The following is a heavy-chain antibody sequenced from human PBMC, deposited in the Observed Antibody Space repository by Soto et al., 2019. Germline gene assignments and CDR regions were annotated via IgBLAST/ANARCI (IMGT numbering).Heavy chain of an antibody. D-gene: IGHD3-22*01. CDR1: GFTLSDHY. J-gene: IGHJ4*02. Sequence: EVQLVESGGCLVQPGGSLRLSGAGSGFTLSDHYIDWVRQAPGKGLEWVGRSRDKPQGYSTAYAASVKGRFNTSRDESKNSAYLQMNSLKTEDTAVYYCVRATYFSDSSGYTRCLDYWGQGTLVTVSS. V-gene: IGHV3-72*01. CDR3: VRATYFSDSSGYTRCLDY. CDR2: SRDKPQGYST.